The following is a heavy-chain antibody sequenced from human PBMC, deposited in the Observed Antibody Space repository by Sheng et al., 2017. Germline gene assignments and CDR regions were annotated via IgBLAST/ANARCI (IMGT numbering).Heavy chain of an antibody. Sequence: QVQLVQSGAEVKKPGSSVKVSCKASGGTFSSYAISWVRQAPGQGLEWMGGIIPILGIANYAQKFQGRVTITADKSTSTAYMELSSLRSEDTAVYYCARGLSDDSNGYYHYYFYMDVWGKGTTVTVSS. J-gene: IGHJ6*03. V-gene: IGHV1-69*04. CDR1: GGTFSSYA. CDR2: IIPILGIA. D-gene: IGHD3-22*01. CDR3: ARGLSDDSNGYYHYYFYMDV.